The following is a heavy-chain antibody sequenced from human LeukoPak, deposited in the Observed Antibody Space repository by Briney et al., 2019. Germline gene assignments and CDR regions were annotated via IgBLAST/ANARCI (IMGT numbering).Heavy chain of an antibody. CDR3: AREVLGATMIDY. D-gene: IGHD1-26*01. J-gene: IGHJ4*02. CDR2: ITPNSGGT. V-gene: IGHV1-2*02. CDR1: GYTFTGYY. Sequence: ASVKVSCKASGYTFTGYYMHWVRQAPGQGLEWMGWITPNSGGTNYAQKFQGRVTMTRDTAISTAYMELSRLRSDDTAVYYCAREVLGATMIDYWGQGTLVTVSS.